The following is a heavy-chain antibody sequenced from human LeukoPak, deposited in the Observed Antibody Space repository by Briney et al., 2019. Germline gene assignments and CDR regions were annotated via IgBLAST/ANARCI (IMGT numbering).Heavy chain of an antibody. CDR1: GFTFSSYG. CDR2: ISGSGGYT. J-gene: IGHJ4*02. Sequence: SGGSLRLSCAASGFTFSSYGMSWVRQAPGKGLEWVSTISGSGGYTYYADSVKGRFTISRDNSKNTLYLQMNSLRAEDTAVYYCASPDGPRDSRNPTRTRKVDYWGQGTLVTVSS. CDR3: ASPDGPRDSRNPTRTRKVDY. D-gene: IGHD6-13*01. V-gene: IGHV3-23*01.